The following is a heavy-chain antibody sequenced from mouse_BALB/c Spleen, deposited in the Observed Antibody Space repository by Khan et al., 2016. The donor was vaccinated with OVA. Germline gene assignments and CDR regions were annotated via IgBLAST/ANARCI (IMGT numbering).Heavy chain of an antibody. CDR2: IRNKANGYTT. V-gene: IGHV7-3*02. J-gene: IGHJ1*01. Sequence: EVELVESGGGLVQPGGSLRLSCATSGFTFTDYYMSWVRQPPGKALEWLGFIRNKANGYTTEYSASVKGRFTFSRDNSQSILYLQMNTLRAEDSATYYCARDRNAGYYWYFDVWGAGTTVTVSS. CDR3: ARDRNAGYYWYFDV. CDR1: GFTFTDYY. D-gene: IGHD2-3*01.